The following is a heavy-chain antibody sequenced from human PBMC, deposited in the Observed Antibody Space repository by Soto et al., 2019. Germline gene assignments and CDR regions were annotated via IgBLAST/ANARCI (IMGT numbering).Heavy chain of an antibody. CDR2: IYSGGST. J-gene: IGHJ5*02. D-gene: IGHD2-15*01. CDR3: ARAGPTSAAGWFDP. CDR1: GLTVSSNY. V-gene: IGHV3-66*01. Sequence: EVQLVESGGGLVQPGGSLRLSCAASGLTVSSNYMSWVRQATGKGLEWVSVIYSGGSTYYADSVKGRFTISRDNSKNPLYLQMNILKAEDTAVYYCARAGPTSAAGWFDPWGQGTLVTVSS.